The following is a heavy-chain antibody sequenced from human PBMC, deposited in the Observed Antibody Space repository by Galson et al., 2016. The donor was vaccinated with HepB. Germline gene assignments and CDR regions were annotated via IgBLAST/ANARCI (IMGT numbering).Heavy chain of an antibody. J-gene: IGHJ5*02. Sequence: TLSLTCSVSGGSISSGGYYWSWIRQHPGKGLEWIGYNYYSGSTYYNPSLKSRVTISLDTSKNQFSLKLSSVTAADTAVYYCARYYSGEGIWFDPWGQGTLVTVSS. CDR1: GGSISSGGYY. CDR3: ARYYSGEGIWFDP. CDR2: NYYSGST. D-gene: IGHD3-10*01. V-gene: IGHV4-31*03.